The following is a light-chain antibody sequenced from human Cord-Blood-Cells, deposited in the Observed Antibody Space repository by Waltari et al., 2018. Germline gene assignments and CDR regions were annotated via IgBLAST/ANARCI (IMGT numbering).Light chain of an antibody. J-gene: IGLJ3*02. CDR1: NIGGKS. Sequence: SYVLTQPPSVSVAPGTRARITWGGTNIGGKSVHWYQQKPGQAPVLVIYYDSDRPSGIPERFSGSNSGNTATLTISRVEAGDEADYYCQVWDSSSDHWVFGGGTKLTVL. CDR2: YDS. CDR3: QVWDSSSDHWV. V-gene: IGLV3-21*04.